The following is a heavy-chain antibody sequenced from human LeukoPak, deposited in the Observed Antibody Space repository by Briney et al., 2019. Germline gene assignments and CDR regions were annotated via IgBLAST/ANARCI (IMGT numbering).Heavy chain of an antibody. CDR1: GGSFSGYY. CDR3: ARGDYDYVNWILGDVKRLGDY. D-gene: IGHD3-16*01. V-gene: IGHV4-34*01. Sequence: SETLSLTCAVYGGSFSGYYWSWIRQPPGKGLEWIGEINHSGSTNYNPSLKSRVTISVDTSKNQFSLKLSSVTAADTAVYYCARGDYDYVNWILGDVKRLGDYWGQGTLVTVSS. CDR2: INHSGST. J-gene: IGHJ4*02.